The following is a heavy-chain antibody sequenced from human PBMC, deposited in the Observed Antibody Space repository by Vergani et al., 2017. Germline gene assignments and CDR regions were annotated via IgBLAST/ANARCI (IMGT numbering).Heavy chain of an antibody. CDR2: ISWNRGSI. CDR3: ARSRLYGSGSYYEDY. J-gene: IGHJ4*02. D-gene: IGHD3-10*01. Sequence: EVQLVESGGGLVQPGRSLRLSCAASGFTFDDYAMHWVRQAPGKGLEWVSGISWNRGSIGYADSVKGRFTISRDNAKNSLYLQMNSLRAEDTAVYYCARSRLYGSGSYYEDYWGQGTLVTVSS. CDR1: GFTFDDYA. V-gene: IGHV3-9*01.